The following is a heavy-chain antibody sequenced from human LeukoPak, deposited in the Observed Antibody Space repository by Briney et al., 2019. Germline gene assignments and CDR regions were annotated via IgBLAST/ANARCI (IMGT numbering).Heavy chain of an antibody. CDR2: IWYYGSNQ. D-gene: IGHD3-10*01. J-gene: IGHJ3*02. V-gene: IGHV3-33*01. Sequence: GRSLRLSCAPSGFTFTTYGMHWVRQAPGKGLGWGAMIWYYGSNQYYADSVKGRFPISRDNSKNTLYLPMNSLRGEDTAVYYCAREHYYGSGSYYPIWDQGTMVTVSS. CDR1: GFTFTTYG. CDR3: AREHYYGSGSYYPI.